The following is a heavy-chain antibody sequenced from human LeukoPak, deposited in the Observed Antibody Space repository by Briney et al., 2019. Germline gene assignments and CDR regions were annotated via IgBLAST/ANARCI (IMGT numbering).Heavy chain of an antibody. J-gene: IGHJ4*02. Sequence: ASVKVSCKASGGTFSSYAISWVRQAPGQGLEWMGGIIPIFGTANYAQKFQGRVTITTDESTSTAYMELSSLRSEDTAVYYCARSPTRGLNWNYVLLDYWGQGTLVTVSS. CDR2: IIPIFGTA. D-gene: IGHD1-7*01. V-gene: IGHV1-69*05. CDR3: ARSPTRGLNWNYVLLDY. CDR1: GGTFSSYA.